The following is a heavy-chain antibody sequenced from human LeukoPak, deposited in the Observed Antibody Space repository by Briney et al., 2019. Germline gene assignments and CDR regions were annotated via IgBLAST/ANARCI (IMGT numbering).Heavy chain of an antibody. CDR3: AKPAGTTFDY. CDR2: IRYDGSNK. V-gene: IGHV3-30*02. CDR1: GFTFSSYG. D-gene: IGHD1-7*01. J-gene: IGHJ4*02. Sequence: GGSLRLSCAASGFTFSSYGMHWVRQAPGKGLEWVAFIRYDGSNKYYADSVKGRFTISRDNSKNTLCLQMNSLRAEDTAVYYCAKPAGTTFDYWGQGTLVTVSS.